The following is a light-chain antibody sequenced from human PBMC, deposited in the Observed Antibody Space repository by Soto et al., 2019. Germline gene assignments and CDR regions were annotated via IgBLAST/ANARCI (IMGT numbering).Light chain of an antibody. V-gene: IGLV2-14*01. Sequence: QSVLTQPAAVSGSPGQSITISCTGTTSDVGGYNYVSWFQQHPGKAPKLMIFEVSNRPSGVSNRFSGSKSGNTASLTISGLQAEDEADYYCSSYKSRSNYVFGTGTKVTVL. CDR2: EVS. CDR3: SSYKSRSNYV. CDR1: TSDVGGYNY. J-gene: IGLJ1*01.